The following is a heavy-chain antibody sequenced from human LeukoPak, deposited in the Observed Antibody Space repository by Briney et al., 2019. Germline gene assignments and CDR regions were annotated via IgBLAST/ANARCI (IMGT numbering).Heavy chain of an antibody. V-gene: IGHV3-23*01. J-gene: IGHJ4*02. Sequence: EGSLRLSCAASGLTFSSYAMSWVRQAPGKGLEWVSSISSSGAITYHADSVKGRFTISRDNSKNTLYLQMNSLRAEDTAIYYCAKGGINYFDYWGQGTLVTVSS. CDR2: ISSSGAIT. CDR1: GLTFSSYA. D-gene: IGHD1-26*01. CDR3: AKGGINYFDY.